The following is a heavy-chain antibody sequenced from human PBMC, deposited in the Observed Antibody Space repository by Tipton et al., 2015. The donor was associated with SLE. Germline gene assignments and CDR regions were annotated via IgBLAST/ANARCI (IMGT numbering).Heavy chain of an antibody. Sequence: TLSLTCTVSGGSISSSSYYWGWIRQPPGKGLEWIGSIYYSGSTYYNPSLKSRVTISVDTSKNQFSLKLSSVTAADTAVYYCARLSGWNYFDYWGQGTLVTVSS. J-gene: IGHJ4*02. CDR2: IYYSGST. V-gene: IGHV4-39*07. CDR1: GGSISSSSYY. CDR3: ARLSGWNYFDY. D-gene: IGHD6-25*01.